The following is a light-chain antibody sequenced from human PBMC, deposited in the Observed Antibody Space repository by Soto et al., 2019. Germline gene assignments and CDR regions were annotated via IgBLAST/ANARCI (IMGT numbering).Light chain of an antibody. Sequence: EIVLTQSPGTLSLSPGERATLSCRASRSLTSSYLAWYQQKPGQAPRLLIYGASSRATGIPDRFSGSGSGTDFSLTITRLEPEDFALYYCQQYGTSPTFGQGTKVDIK. CDR1: RSLTSSY. CDR3: QQYGTSPT. V-gene: IGKV3-20*01. CDR2: GAS. J-gene: IGKJ1*01.